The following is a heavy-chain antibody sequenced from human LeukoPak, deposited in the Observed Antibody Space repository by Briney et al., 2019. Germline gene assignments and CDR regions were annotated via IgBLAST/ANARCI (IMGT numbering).Heavy chain of an antibody. CDR2: VKLDGSGI. CDR3: ARVWQCLVPFDN. Sequence: PGGSLRLSCAASGCTFSSYWMSWVRQAPGKGLEWVANVKLDGSGIDYVDSVKGRFTISRDNAKNSLYLPINSLRAGPTAVYYCARVWQCLVPFDNWGRGTLVTVSS. V-gene: IGHV3-7*01. J-gene: IGHJ4*02. D-gene: IGHD6-19*01. CDR1: GCTFSSYW.